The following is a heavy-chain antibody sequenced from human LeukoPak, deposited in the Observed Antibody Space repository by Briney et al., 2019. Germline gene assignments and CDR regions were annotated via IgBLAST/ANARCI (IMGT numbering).Heavy chain of an antibody. J-gene: IGHJ4*02. V-gene: IGHV3-23*01. D-gene: IGHD4-17*01. CDR2: ISGGGGTT. CDR1: GFTFSTYA. Sequence: PGGTLRLSCAASGFTFSTYAMSWVRQAPGKGLEWVSAISGGGGTTYHADSVKGRFTISRDNSKKTLYLQMNSLRSEDTAVYYCAKRTTVTTGSFDYWGQGTLVTVSS. CDR3: AKRTTVTTGSFDY.